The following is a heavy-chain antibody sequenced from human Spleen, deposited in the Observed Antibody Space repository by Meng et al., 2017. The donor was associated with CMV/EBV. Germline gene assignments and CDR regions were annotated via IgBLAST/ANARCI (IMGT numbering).Heavy chain of an antibody. V-gene: IGHV6-1*01. D-gene: IGHD6-13*01. CDR2: TYYRSKWYN. Sequence: SGDRVSNNTAAWNWIRQSHSGGLEWLGRTYYRSKWYNDYAVSVKSRITINPDTSKNQFSLQLNSVTPEDTAVYYCARGPATAVWFDPWGQGTLVTVSS. J-gene: IGHJ5*02. CDR1: GDRVSNNTAA. CDR3: ARGPATAVWFDP.